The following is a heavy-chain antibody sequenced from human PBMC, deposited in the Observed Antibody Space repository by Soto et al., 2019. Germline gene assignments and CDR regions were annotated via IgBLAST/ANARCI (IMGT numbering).Heavy chain of an antibody. V-gene: IGHV3-30-3*01. CDR1: GFTFSSYS. CDR3: ARGRSVIDHDDFEY. CDR2: MSFDGNSK. J-gene: IGHJ4*02. Sequence: QVQLVESGGGVVQPGRSLRLSCAASGFTFSSYSMHWVCQAPGKGLEWVAAMSFDGNSKYFADSVKGRFTISRDNSKNTLSLQMNSLGAGDSAVYYCARGRSVIDHDDFEYWGQGTLVTVSS. D-gene: IGHD2-21*01.